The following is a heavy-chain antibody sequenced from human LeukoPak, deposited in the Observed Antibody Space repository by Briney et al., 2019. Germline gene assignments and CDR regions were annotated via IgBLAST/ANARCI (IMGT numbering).Heavy chain of an antibody. Sequence: PSETLSLTCAVYGGSFSGYYWSWIRQPPGKGLEWIGEINHSGSTNYNPSLKSRVTISVDTSKNQFSLKLSSVTAADTAVYYCARALRLWGGNSGIAFDIWGQGTMVTVSS. J-gene: IGHJ3*02. D-gene: IGHD4-23*01. CDR3: ARALRLWGGNSGIAFDI. CDR1: GGSFSGYY. V-gene: IGHV4-34*01. CDR2: INHSGST.